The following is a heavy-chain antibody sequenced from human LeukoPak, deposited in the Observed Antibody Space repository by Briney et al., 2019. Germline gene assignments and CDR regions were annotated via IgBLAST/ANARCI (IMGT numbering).Heavy chain of an antibody. V-gene: IGHV4-4*07. D-gene: IGHD4-4*01. CDR1: GGSMNPYH. Sequence: SETLSLTCVVSGGSMNPYHWTWVRRPAGSALEWIGRIYPSGRTNYNFSLKSRLSMSIDTSKKEFSLNLKSVTAADTAVYFCAREGGYSNYLDNWGQGTLVTVSS. CDR2: IYPSGRT. CDR3: AREGGYSNYLDN. J-gene: IGHJ4*02.